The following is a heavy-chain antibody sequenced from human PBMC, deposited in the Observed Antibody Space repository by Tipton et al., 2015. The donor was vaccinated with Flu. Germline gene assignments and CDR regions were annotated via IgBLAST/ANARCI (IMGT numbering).Heavy chain of an antibody. CDR2: ICPGSP. D-gene: IGHD4-11*01. CDR1: GASVGSPYC. CDR3: ARRDYSNYVSDPKNWFDS. V-gene: IGHV4-38-2*01. Sequence: LSLTCSVSGASVGSPYCWGWVRQPPGKGLEWIGNICPGSPYYNPSLRSRVTISVARPKDQFSLRLTSVTAADTAVYYCARRDYSNYVSDPKNWFDSWGQGTLVTVSS. J-gene: IGHJ5*01.